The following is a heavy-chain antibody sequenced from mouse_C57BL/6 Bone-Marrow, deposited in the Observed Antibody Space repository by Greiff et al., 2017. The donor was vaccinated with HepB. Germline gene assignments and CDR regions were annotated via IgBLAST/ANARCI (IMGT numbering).Heavy chain of an antibody. CDR3: ARTRWYFDV. V-gene: IGHV2-2*01. Sequence: VKLQESGPGLVQPSQSLSITCTVSGFSLTSYGVHWVRQSPGKGLEWLGVLWSGGSTDYNAAFISSLSISKDNSKSQVFFKMNSLQADDTAIYYCARTRWYFDVWGTGTTVTVSS. CDR2: LWSGGST. CDR1: GFSLTSYG. J-gene: IGHJ1*03.